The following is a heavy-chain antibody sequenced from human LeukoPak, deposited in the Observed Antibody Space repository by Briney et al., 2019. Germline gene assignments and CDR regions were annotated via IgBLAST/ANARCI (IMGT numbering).Heavy chain of an antibody. J-gene: IGHJ4*02. CDR2: ISYDGSNT. CDR3: AKEIYYYDSSGLDH. Sequence: PGGSLRLSCAASGFTFTTYGMHWVRQAPGKGLEWVAVISYDGSNTYFADSVKGRFTISRDNSKYTLYLQMNSLRPEDTAIYYCAKEIYYYDSSGLDHWGQGTLVTVSS. CDR1: GFTFTTYG. D-gene: IGHD3-22*01. V-gene: IGHV3-30*18.